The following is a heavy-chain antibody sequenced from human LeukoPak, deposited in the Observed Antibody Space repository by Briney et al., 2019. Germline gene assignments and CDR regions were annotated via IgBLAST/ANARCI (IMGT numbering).Heavy chain of an antibody. CDR3: ARFSAFSRGSSSYYFDY. J-gene: IGHJ4*02. CDR1: GYTFTGYY. V-gene: IGHV1-2*02. Sequence: ASVKVSCKASGYTFTGYYIHWVRQAPGQGLEWMGWINPNSGGTNYAQKFQGRVTMTRDTSISTAYMELSRLSSDDTAVYYCARFSAFSRGSSSYYFDYWGQGTLVTVSS. D-gene: IGHD3-3*01. CDR2: INPNSGGT.